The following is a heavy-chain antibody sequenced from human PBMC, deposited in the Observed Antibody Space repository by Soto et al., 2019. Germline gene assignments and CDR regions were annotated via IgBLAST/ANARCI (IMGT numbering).Heavy chain of an antibody. CDR1: GYTFTSYA. J-gene: IGHJ4*02. V-gene: IGHV1-3*01. Sequence: QVQLVQSGAEVKKPGASVKVSCKASGYTFTSYAMHWVRQAPGQRLEWMGWINAGNGNTKYSQKFQGRVTITRDTSASTAYMELSSLRSEDTAVYYCASEMFPFGGVIVSPVGYWGQGTLVTVSS. D-gene: IGHD3-16*02. CDR3: ASEMFPFGGVIVSPVGY. CDR2: INAGNGNT.